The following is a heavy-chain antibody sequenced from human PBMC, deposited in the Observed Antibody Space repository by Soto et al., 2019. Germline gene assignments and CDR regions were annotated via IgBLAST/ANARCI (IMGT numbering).Heavy chain of an antibody. V-gene: IGHV1-2*02. Sequence: ASVKVSCKASGYTFTGYYMHWVRQAPVQGLEWMGWINPNSGGTNYAQKFQGRVTMTRDTSISTAYMELSRLRSDDTAVYYCAREGIAARPTQTTDAFDIWGQGTMVTVSS. D-gene: IGHD6-6*01. CDR1: GYTFTGYY. CDR3: AREGIAARPTQTTDAFDI. CDR2: INPNSGGT. J-gene: IGHJ3*02.